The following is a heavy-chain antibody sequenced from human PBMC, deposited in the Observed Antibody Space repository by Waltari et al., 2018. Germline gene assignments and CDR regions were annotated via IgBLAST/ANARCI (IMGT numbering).Heavy chain of an antibody. J-gene: IGHJ4*02. CDR1: GYSISSGYY. Sequence: QVQLQESGPGLVKPSETLSLTCAVSGYSISSGYYWGWIRQPPGKGLEWIGSIYHSGSTDYNPSLKSRVTISVDTSKNQFSLKLSSVTAADTAVYYCARASMAAASYFDYWGQGTLVTVSS. CDR3: ARASMAAASYFDY. V-gene: IGHV4-38-2*01. CDR2: IYHSGST. D-gene: IGHD6-13*01.